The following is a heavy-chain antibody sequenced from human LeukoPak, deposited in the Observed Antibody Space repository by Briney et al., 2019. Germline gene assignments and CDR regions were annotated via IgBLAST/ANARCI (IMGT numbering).Heavy chain of an antibody. V-gene: IGHV1-46*04. CDR3: ASSSTSFPYLFDY. Sequence: GASVKVSCKASGYTFTSYYMHWVRQAPGQGLEWMGIINPSGGSTSYAQKLQGRVTMTRDMSTSTVYMELSSLRSEDTAVYYCASSSTSFPYLFDYWGQGTLVTVSS. D-gene: IGHD2-2*01. CDR2: INPSGGST. CDR1: GYTFTSYY. J-gene: IGHJ4*02.